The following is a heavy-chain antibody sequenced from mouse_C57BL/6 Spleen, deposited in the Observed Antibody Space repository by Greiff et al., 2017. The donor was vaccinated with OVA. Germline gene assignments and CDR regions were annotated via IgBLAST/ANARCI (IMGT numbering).Heavy chain of an antibody. CDR2: ISYDGSN. Sequence: VQLQQSGPGLVKPSQSLSLTCSVTGYSITSGYYWNWIRQFPGNKLEWMGYISYDGSNNYNPSLKNRISITRDTSKNQFFLKLNSVTTEDTATYYCARESDYPYAMDYWGQGTSVTVSS. CDR3: ARESDYPYAMDY. D-gene: IGHD2-4*01. V-gene: IGHV3-6*01. CDR1: GYSITSGYY. J-gene: IGHJ4*01.